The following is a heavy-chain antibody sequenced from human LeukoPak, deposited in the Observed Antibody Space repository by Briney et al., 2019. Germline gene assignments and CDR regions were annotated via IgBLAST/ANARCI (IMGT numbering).Heavy chain of an antibody. D-gene: IGHD5-12*01. V-gene: IGHV3-23*01. J-gene: IGHJ4*02. CDR1: GFTFSSYA. CDR2: ISGNDGST. Sequence: PGGSLRLSCAASGFTFSSYAMSWVRQAPGKGLEWVSGISGNDGSTYYADSVKGRFTIARDNSKNTLYLQMNSLRAEDTAVYYCGKAREYSGYDPFDYWGQGTLVTVSS. CDR3: GKAREYSGYDPFDY.